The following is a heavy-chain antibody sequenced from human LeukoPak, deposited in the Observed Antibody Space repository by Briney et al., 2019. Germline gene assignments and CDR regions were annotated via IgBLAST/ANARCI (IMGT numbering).Heavy chain of an antibody. CDR1: GYNFPSYW. Sequence: GESLKISCKGSGYNFPSYWIGWVRQMPGKGLEWMGIIYPGNSDTRYSPSFQGQVTISADKSISTAYLQWSSLKASDTAMYYCARQVDRNWFDPWGQGTLVTVSS. J-gene: IGHJ5*02. CDR3: ARQVDRNWFDP. V-gene: IGHV5-51*01. D-gene: IGHD5-12*01. CDR2: IYPGNSDT.